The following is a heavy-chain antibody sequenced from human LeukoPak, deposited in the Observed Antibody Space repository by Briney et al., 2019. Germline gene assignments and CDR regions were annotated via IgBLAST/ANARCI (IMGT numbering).Heavy chain of an antibody. V-gene: IGHV4-30-2*01. Sequence: HPSQTLSLTCAVSGGSISSGGYSWSWIRPPPGKGLEWIGYIYHSGSTYYNPSLKSRVTMSVDRSKNQFSLKLSSVTAADTAVYYCARTYMVRGVIIEAFDYWGQGTLVTVSS. D-gene: IGHD3-10*01. CDR3: ARTYMVRGVIIEAFDY. CDR2: IYHSGST. CDR1: GGSISSGGYS. J-gene: IGHJ4*02.